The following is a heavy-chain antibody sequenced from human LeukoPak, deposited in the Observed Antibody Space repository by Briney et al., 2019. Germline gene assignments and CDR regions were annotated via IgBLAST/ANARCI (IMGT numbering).Heavy chain of an antibody. J-gene: IGHJ3*01. CDR1: GGSFSDYY. CDR2: INHSGST. Sequence: PSETLSLTCAVYGGSFSDYYWSWIRPPPGKGLEWIGEINHSGSTNYNPSLESRVTMSMDTSKNHFSLTLTSVTAADTATYFCARTRAFDLWGQGTMVTVSS. CDR3: ARTRAFDL. V-gene: IGHV4-34*01.